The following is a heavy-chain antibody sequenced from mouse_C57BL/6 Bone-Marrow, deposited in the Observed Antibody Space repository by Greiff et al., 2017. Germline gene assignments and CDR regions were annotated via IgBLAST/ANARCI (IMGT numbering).Heavy chain of an antibody. Sequence: DVKLVESGAGLVKPGGSLKLSCAASGFTFSSYAMSWVRQTPEKRLEWVAYISTGGDYIYYADTVKGRFTLARDNARNTLYLQMSSLKSEDTAMYYCTRRDVAGAMDYWGQGTSVTVSS. V-gene: IGHV5-9-1*02. D-gene: IGHD1-1*01. CDR1: GFTFSSYA. CDR2: ISTGGDYI. J-gene: IGHJ4*01. CDR3: TRRDVAGAMDY.